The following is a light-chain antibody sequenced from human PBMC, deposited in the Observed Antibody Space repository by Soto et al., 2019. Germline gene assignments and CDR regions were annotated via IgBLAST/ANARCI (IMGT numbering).Light chain of an antibody. CDR2: DAS. CDR3: QQQGT. Sequence: EIVLTQSPATLSLSPGERVILSCRASQSVSSYLNWYQQKPGQAPRLLIYDASNRATGIPDRFSGSGSATEYTLTISRLEPEDFAVYYCQQQGTFGQGTKLEIK. CDR1: QSVSSY. V-gene: IGKV3-11*01. J-gene: IGKJ2*01.